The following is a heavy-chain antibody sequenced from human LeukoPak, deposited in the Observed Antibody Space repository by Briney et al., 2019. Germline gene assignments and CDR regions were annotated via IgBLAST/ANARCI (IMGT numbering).Heavy chain of an antibody. J-gene: IGHJ4*02. D-gene: IGHD4-17*01. Sequence: GGSLRLSCAASGFTFSSYSMNWVRQAPGKGLEWVSSISTSSTYIYYADSVKGRFTISRDNAKNSLYLQMNSLRAEDTAVYYCARGGDYGDYVFDHWGQGTLVTVSS. V-gene: IGHV3-21*01. CDR3: ARGGDYGDYVFDH. CDR1: GFTFSSYS. CDR2: ISTSSTYI.